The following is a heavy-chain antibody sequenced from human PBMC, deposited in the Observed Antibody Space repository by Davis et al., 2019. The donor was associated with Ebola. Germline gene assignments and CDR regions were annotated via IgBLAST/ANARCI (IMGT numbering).Heavy chain of an antibody. J-gene: IGHJ6*02. CDR3: ARGHCSGGSCYSSDI. CDR1: GYTFTSYG. Sequence: AASVKVSCKASGYTFTSYGISWVRQAPGQGLEWMGWISAYNGNTNYAQKLQGRVTMTTDTSTSTAYMELRSLRSDDTAVYYCARGHCSGGSCYSSDIWGQGTTVTVSS. CDR2: ISAYNGNT. V-gene: IGHV1-18*01. D-gene: IGHD2-15*01.